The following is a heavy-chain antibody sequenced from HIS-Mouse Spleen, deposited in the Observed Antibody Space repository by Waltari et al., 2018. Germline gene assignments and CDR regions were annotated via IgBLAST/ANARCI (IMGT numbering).Heavy chain of an antibody. Sequence: QVQLVQSGAEVKKPGSSVKVSCKASGGTFSSYAISWVRQAPGQGLEWMGGCIPIFGTANDEQKFQGRVTSTADESTSAAYMELSSLRSGDTAVYYCARAQSPYSSSYYFDYWGQGTLVTVSS. CDR2: CIPIFGTA. CDR1: GGTFSSYA. V-gene: IGHV1-69*01. J-gene: IGHJ4*02. CDR3: ARAQSPYSSSYYFDY. D-gene: IGHD6-6*01.